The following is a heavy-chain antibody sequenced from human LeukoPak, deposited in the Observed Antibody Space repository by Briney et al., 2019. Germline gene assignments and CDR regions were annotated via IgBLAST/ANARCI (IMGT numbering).Heavy chain of an antibody. Sequence: GGSLRLSCAASGFTFSYWVSWVRQAPGKGLEWVANIKQDGSEKYYVDSVKGRFTISRDNAKNSLYLQMNSLRAEDTAVYYCATSAVITIFGVVIHNYFDYWGQGTLVTVSS. D-gene: IGHD3-3*01. CDR3: ATSAVITIFGVVIHNYFDY. CDR2: IKQDGSEK. CDR1: GFTFSYW. J-gene: IGHJ4*02. V-gene: IGHV3-7*01.